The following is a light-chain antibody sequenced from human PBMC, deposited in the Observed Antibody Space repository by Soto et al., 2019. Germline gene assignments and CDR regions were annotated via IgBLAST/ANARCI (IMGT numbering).Light chain of an antibody. J-gene: IGKJ1*01. V-gene: IGKV3-11*01. CDR3: QQRSNWPRT. CDR2: DAS. Sequence: ESVLTQSPATLSLSPCESATLSCRASQSVSRYLAWYQQKPGQAPRLLIYDASNRATGIPARFSGSGSGTDFTLTISSLEPEDFAVYYCQQRSNWPRTFGQGTKVEI. CDR1: QSVSRY.